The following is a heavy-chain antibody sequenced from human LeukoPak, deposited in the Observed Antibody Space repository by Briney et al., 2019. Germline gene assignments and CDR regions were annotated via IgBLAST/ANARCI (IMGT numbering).Heavy chain of an antibody. CDR1: GYPFTSYP. D-gene: IGHD2-15*01. J-gene: IGHJ4*02. CDR2: INAGNGNT. CDR3: ARDRDVVVVAALDY. Sequence: ASLKVSSKAFGYPFTSYPMHWGRQALGQRLEWLGWINAGNGNTKYSQKFQGRVTITRDTSASTAYMELSSLRSEDTAVYYCARDRDVVVVAALDYWGQGTLVTVSS. V-gene: IGHV1-3*01.